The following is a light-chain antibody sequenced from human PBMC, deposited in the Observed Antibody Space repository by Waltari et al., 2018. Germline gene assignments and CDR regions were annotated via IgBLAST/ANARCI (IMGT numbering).Light chain of an antibody. CDR2: VNSDGSH. CDR3: ETGGHGTWV. Sequence: QLVLTQSPSASASLGASVKLTYTLSSGHSSNIIAWLQQQPGKGPRYLMKVNSDGSHRRGDEIPDRFSGSSSGAERYLTISSLQSEDEADYYCETGGHGTWVFGGGTKLTVL. CDR1: SGHSSNI. J-gene: IGLJ3*02. V-gene: IGLV4-69*01.